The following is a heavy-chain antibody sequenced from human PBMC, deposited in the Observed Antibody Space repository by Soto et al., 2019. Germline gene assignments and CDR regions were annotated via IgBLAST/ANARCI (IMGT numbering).Heavy chain of an antibody. V-gene: IGHV4-30-4*01. CDR2: IYYSGST. J-gene: IGHJ4*02. CDR1: GGSISSGDYY. CDR3: ARGRVLRYFDR. D-gene: IGHD3-9*01. Sequence: SETLSLTYTVSGGSISSGDYYWSWIRQPPGKGLEWIGYIYYSGSTYYNPSLKSRVTISVDTSKNQFSLKLSSVTAADTAVYYCARGRVLRYFDRWGQGTLVTVSS.